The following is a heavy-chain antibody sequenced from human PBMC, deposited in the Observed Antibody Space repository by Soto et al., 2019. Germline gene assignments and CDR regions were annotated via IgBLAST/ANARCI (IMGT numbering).Heavy chain of an antibody. CDR1: GFTFSSYA. CDR2: ISGSGGST. D-gene: IGHD3-22*01. J-gene: IGHJ4*02. CDR3: AKGRNDSSGYYYVYYFDY. Sequence: GGSLRLSCAASGFTFSSYAMSWVRQAPGKGLEWVSAISGSGGSTYYADSVKGRFTISRDNSKNRLYLQMNSLRAEDTAVYYCAKGRNDSSGYYYVYYFDYWGQGTLVTVSS. V-gene: IGHV3-23*01.